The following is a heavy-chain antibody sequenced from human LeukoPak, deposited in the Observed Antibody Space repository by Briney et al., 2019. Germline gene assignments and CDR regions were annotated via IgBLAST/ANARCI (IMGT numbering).Heavy chain of an antibody. CDR2: VNWNGGST. CDR1: GFTFDDYG. CDR3: ARASNDFWSGYYSH. V-gene: IGHV3-20*04. Sequence: PGGSLRLSCAASGFTFDDYGMSCVRQAPGKGLEWVSGVNWNGGSTGYADSVKGRFTISRDKARNSLYLQMNSLRAEDTALYYCARASNDFWSGYYSHWGQGTLVTVSS. D-gene: IGHD3-3*01. J-gene: IGHJ4*02.